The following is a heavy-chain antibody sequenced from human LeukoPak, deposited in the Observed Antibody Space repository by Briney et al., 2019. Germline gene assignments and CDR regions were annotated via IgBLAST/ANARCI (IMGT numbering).Heavy chain of an antibody. CDR2: IYYSGST. D-gene: IGHD5-12*01. J-gene: IGHJ6*03. Sequence: SETLSLTCGISGGSISSYYWSWIRQPPGKGLEWIGYIYYSGSTNHNPSLKSRVTISVDTSKNQFSLKLSSVTAADTAVYYCARVVYSGYDFRGAMDVWGKGTTVTVSS. V-gene: IGHV4-59*01. CDR3: ARVVYSGYDFRGAMDV. CDR1: GGSISSYY.